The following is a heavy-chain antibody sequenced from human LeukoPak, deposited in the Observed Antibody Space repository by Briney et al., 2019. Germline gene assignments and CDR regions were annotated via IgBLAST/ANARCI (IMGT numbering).Heavy chain of an antibody. V-gene: IGHV1-69*13. Sequence: GAPVKVSCKASGYTFTGYYIHWVRRAPGQGLEWMGGIIPIFGTANYAQKFQGRVTITADESTSTAYMELSSLRSEDTAVYYCATDTAPVAAAGSYYFDYWGQGTLVTVSS. J-gene: IGHJ4*02. CDR2: IIPIFGTA. CDR3: ATDTAPVAAAGSYYFDY. CDR1: GYTFTGYY. D-gene: IGHD6-13*01.